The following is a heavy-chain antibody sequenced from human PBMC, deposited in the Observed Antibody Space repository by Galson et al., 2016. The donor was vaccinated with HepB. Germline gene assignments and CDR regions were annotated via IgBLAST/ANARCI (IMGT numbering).Heavy chain of an antibody. CDR2: ISAYNGNT. CDR1: GYTFRSYG. V-gene: IGHV1-18*01. CDR3: ASPSSGGFEVYDAFDI. D-gene: IGHD6-19*01. J-gene: IGHJ3*02. Sequence: SVKVSCKASGYTFRSYGISWVRQAPGQGLEWVGYISAYNGNTNYAQKFQGRVTMTTDTSTSTAYLELRSLRSDDTAMYYCASPSSGGFEVYDAFDIWGQGTMFTVSS.